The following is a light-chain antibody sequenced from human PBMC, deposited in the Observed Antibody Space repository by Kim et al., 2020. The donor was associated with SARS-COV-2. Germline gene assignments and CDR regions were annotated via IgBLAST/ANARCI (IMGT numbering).Light chain of an antibody. CDR2: EEN. CDR1: RGRSAGSY. J-gene: IGLJ1*01. Sequence: TDSTSCTRSRGRSAGSYLQWYQQRPRSAATTAVLEENQQPSGVPARLFGSIDSSSSSASFPTSGRKTEDEADYYFQSYDSSNPEVFGTGTKVTVL. CDR3: QSYDSSNPEV. V-gene: IGLV6-57*03.